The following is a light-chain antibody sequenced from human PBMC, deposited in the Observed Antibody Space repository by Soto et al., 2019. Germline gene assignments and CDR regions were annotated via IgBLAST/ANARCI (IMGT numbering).Light chain of an antibody. CDR1: QSLLFSSNNKTY. V-gene: IGKV4-1*01. CDR2: WAS. CDR3: QQYYSDFFS. Sequence: SCKSSQSLLFSSNNKTYLAWYQHRPGQSPKMLIFWASARESGVPERFSGSGSETDFTLTISGLQPEDAAVYYCQQYYSDFFSFGQGTRLEIK. J-gene: IGKJ2*03.